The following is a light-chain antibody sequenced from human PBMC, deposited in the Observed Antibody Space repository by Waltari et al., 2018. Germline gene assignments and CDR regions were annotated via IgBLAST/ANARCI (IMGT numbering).Light chain of an antibody. CDR3: QQYYDYPIN. J-gene: IGKJ5*01. CDR2: DAS. V-gene: IGKV1-5*01. CDR1: QILNTF. Sequence: DIQMTQSPSTVSASLGDRVTITCRANQILNTFLSWYQQKPGAVPNLLIYDASTLERGVPSRFSGSGSGTHFTLTISGLQPDDFATYYCQQYYDYPINFGQGTRL.